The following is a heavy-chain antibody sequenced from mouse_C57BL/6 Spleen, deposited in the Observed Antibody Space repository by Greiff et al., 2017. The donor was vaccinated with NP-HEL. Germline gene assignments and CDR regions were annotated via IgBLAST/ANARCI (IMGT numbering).Heavy chain of an antibody. CDR3: ARGGSSGAMDY. CDR1: GFTFSDYY. CDR2: ISNGGGST. D-gene: IGHD3-2*02. V-gene: IGHV5-12*01. Sequence: DVMLVESGGGLVQPGGSLKLSCAASGFTFSDYYMYWVRQTPEKRLEWVAYISNGGGSTYYPDTVKGRFTISRDNAKNTLYLQMSRLKSEDTAMYYCARGGSSGAMDYWGQGTSVTVSS. J-gene: IGHJ4*01.